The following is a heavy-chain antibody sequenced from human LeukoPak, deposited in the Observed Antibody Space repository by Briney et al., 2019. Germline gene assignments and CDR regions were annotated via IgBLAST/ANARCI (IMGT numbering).Heavy chain of an antibody. CDR2: IYYSGST. V-gene: IGHV4-39*07. CDR1: GGSISSSSYY. Sequence: SETLSLTCTVSGGSISSSSYYWGWLRQPPGKGLEWIGSIYYSGSTYYNPSLKSRVTISVDTSKNQFSLKLSSVTAADSAVYYCASSYSGSYHYFDYWGQGTLVTVSS. CDR3: ASSYSGSYHYFDY. D-gene: IGHD1-26*01. J-gene: IGHJ4*02.